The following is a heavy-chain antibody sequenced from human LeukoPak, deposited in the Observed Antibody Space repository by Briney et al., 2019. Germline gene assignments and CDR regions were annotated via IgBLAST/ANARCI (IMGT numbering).Heavy chain of an antibody. D-gene: IGHD1-26*01. CDR1: GYTFASYG. V-gene: IGHV1-18*01. CDR3: ARDVGGYSYYYYYMDV. J-gene: IGHJ6*03. CDR2: ISAYNGNT. Sequence: ASVKVSCKASGYTFASYGISWVRQAPGQGLEWMGWISAYNGNTNYVQKLQGRVTMTTDTSTSTAYMELRSLRSDDTAVYYCARDVGGYSYYYYYMDVWGKGTTVTISS.